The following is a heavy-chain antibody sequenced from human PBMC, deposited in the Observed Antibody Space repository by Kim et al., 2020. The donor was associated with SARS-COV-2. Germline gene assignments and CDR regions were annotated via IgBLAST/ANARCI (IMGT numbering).Heavy chain of an antibody. CDR1: GFTVSDNY. J-gene: IGHJ6*02. CDR2: IYRCGWT. V-gene: IGHV3-66*03. D-gene: IGHD2-21*02. CDR3: ARAPSTGDCPPVLHFYYGMDV. Sequence: GGSLRLSCAVSGFTVSDNYMSWVRQAPGKGPEWVSSIYRCGWTYYADSAKGRFTVSRDNSKNTLYLQMNSLSAEDTAVYYCARAPSTGDCPPVLHFYYGMDVWGQGTTVTVSS.